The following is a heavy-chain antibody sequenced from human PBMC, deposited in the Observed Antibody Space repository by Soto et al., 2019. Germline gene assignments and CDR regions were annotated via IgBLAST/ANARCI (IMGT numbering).Heavy chain of an antibody. CDR2: MSYDGNNK. V-gene: IGHV3-30*18. D-gene: IGHD2-8*01. J-gene: IGHJ4*02. CDR3: AKGFLSGGYCANGVCYHFDY. CDR1: GFTFSRYG. Sequence: GGSLRLSCAASGFTFSRYGMHWVRQAPGKGLEWMAVMSYDGNNKYYADSVKGRFTVSRDNSRNTQYLQMNSLKVEDTAVYFCAKGFLSGGYCANGVCYHFDYWGQGTPVTVSS.